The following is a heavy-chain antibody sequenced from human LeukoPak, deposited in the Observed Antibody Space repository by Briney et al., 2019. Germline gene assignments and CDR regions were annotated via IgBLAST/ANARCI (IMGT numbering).Heavy chain of an antibody. CDR2: INPNSGDT. J-gene: IGHJ3*02. D-gene: IGHD6-19*01. CDR3: ARRIAVAGTDAFDI. Sequence: ASVKVSCKASGYTFTGYYMHWVRQAPGQGLEWMGWINPNSGDTNYAQKFQGWVTMTRDTSISTVYMELSRLRSDDTTVYYCARRIAVAGTDAFDIWGQGTMVTVSS. V-gene: IGHV1-2*04. CDR1: GYTFTGYY.